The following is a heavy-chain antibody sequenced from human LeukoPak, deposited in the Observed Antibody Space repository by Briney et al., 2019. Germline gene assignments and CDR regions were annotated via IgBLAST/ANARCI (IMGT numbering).Heavy chain of an antibody. CDR1: GFTFSSYA. D-gene: IGHD2-8*01. J-gene: IGHJ5*02. CDR2: ISGSGGST. Sequence: PGGSLRLSYAASGFTFSSYAMSWVRQAPGKGLEWVSAISGSGGSTYCADSVKGRFTISRDNSKNTLYLQMNSLRAEDTAVYYCAKSPHIVLIGFDPWGRGTLVTVSS. CDR3: AKSPHIVLIGFDP. V-gene: IGHV3-23*01.